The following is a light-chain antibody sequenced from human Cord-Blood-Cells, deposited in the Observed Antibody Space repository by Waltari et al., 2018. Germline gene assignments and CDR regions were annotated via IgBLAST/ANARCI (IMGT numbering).Light chain of an antibody. CDR2: DVS. CDR3: SSYTSSSTLVV. CDR1: SSDVGGYNY. V-gene: IGLV2-14*01. J-gene: IGLJ2*01. Sequence: QSALTQPASVSGSPGQSITISCTGTSSDVGGYNYVSWYQQHPGKAPKLMIYDVSNRPSGVSNRFSGSKSGNTASLTISRLQAEVEADYYCSSYTSSSTLVVFGGGTKLTVL.